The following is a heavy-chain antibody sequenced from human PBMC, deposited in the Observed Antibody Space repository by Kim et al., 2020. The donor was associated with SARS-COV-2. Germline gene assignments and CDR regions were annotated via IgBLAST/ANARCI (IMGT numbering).Heavy chain of an antibody. CDR1: GYTFTNYG. D-gene: IGHD6-13*01. CDR2: ISAYNGNT. Sequence: ASVKVSCKASGYTFTNYGFTWVRQAPGQGLEWMGWISAYNGNTNYAQNLQGRITTTTDTSTSTAYMELRGLRSDDTAVYYCARGGKTAAGTPLFYWGQGTLVTVS. CDR3: ARGGKTAAGTPLFY. V-gene: IGHV1-18*01. J-gene: IGHJ4*02.